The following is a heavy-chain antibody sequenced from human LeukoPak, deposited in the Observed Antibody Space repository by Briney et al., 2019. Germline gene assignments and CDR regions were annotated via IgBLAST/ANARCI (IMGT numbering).Heavy chain of an antibody. CDR3: ARSYDSSGYYYPWWY. CDR1: GGSISSGGYY. Sequence: SETLSLTCTVSGGSISSGGYYWSWIRQHPGKGLEWIGYIYYSGSTYYNPSLKSRVIISVDTSKNQFSLKLSSVTAADTAVYYCARSYDSSGYYYPWWYWGQGTLVTVSS. CDR2: IYYSGST. J-gene: IGHJ4*02. D-gene: IGHD3-22*01. V-gene: IGHV4-31*03.